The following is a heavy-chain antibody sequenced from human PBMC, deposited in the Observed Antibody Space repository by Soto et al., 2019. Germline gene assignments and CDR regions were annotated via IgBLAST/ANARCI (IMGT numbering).Heavy chain of an antibody. CDR2: ISGGGDYT. CDR3: AKGGSAYCSGGTCYHPFDY. Sequence: PGGSLRLSCAASGFTFTSYAMHWIRRAPGKGLEWVSTISGGGDYTFNVDSVKGRFTISRDNSKNTLYLQMSSLRADDTAVYYCAKGGSAYCSGGTCYHPFDYWGQGTLVTVSS. CDR1: GFTFTSYA. V-gene: IGHV3-23*01. D-gene: IGHD2-15*01. J-gene: IGHJ4*02.